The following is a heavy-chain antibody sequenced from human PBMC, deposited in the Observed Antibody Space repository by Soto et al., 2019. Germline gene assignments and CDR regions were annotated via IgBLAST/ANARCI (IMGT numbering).Heavy chain of an antibody. V-gene: IGHV3-30*03. CDR1: GFTFSSYG. CDR3: VRNYCISTSCRRGYFDY. Sequence: GGSLRLSCAASGFTFSSYGMYWVRQAPGKGLEWVAVISYDGSNKYYADSVKGRFTISRDNSKNTLYLQMNSLRAEDTAVYYCVRNYCISTSCRRGYFDYWGQGTLVTVSS. CDR2: ISYDGSNK. D-gene: IGHD2-2*01. J-gene: IGHJ4*02.